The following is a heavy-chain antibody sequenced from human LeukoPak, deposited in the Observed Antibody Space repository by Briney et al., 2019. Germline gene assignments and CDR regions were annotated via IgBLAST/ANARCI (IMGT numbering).Heavy chain of an antibody. J-gene: IGHJ6*03. V-gene: IGHV4-39*01. D-gene: IGHD3-10*01. CDR3: ARQLYVSGSYYAPMDV. CDR1: GGSISSSSYF. Sequence: PSETLSLTCSVSGGSISSSSYFWGWIRQPPGKGLEWIASVHYSGSTYYNPSLKSRLTISVDTSKNQFSLELSSVTAADTALYSCARQLYVSGSYYAPMDVWGKGTTVTISS. CDR2: VHYSGST.